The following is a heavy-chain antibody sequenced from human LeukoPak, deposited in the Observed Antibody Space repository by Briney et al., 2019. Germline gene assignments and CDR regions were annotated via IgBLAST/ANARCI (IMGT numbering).Heavy chain of an antibody. D-gene: IGHD1-26*01. CDR1: GFAFDTYV. V-gene: IGHV3-23*01. Sequence: GGSLRLSCVASGFAFDTYVMSWVRQAPGKGLEWVSAISGSGGSTYYADSVKGRFTISRDNSKNTLFLQMSSLRAEDTALYYCARARSGSYYRDPFDIWGQGTMVTVSS. CDR2: ISGSGGST. CDR3: ARARSGSYYRDPFDI. J-gene: IGHJ3*02.